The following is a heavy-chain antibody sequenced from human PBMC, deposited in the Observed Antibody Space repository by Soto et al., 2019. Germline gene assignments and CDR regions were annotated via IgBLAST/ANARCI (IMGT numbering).Heavy chain of an antibody. CDR2: ISSDGSKK. J-gene: IGHJ4*02. CDR3: AKGSYSGVYSDFDY. CDR1: GLTFSRYD. Sequence: GALRLSCAASGLTFSRYDMYWVRQAPGKGLEWVAVISSDGSKKYYTDSVKGRFILSRDNSKNTLFLQMNSLRVEDTAVYYCAKGSYSGVYSDFDYWGQGTLVTVSS. V-gene: IGHV3-30*18. D-gene: IGHD1-26*01.